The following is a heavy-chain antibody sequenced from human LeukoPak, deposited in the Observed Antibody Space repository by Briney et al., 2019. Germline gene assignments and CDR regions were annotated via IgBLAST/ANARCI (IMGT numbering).Heavy chain of an antibody. CDR1: GFTFSSYS. Sequence: GSLRLSCAASGFTFSSYSMNWVRQAPGKGLEWVSSISSSSSYIYYADSVKGRFTISRDNAKNSLYLQMNSLRAEDTAVYYCARAAAGLYSSYVIDAFDIWGQGTMVTVSS. J-gene: IGHJ3*02. CDR2: ISSSSSYI. D-gene: IGHD4-11*01. CDR3: ARAAAGLYSSYVIDAFDI. V-gene: IGHV3-21*01.